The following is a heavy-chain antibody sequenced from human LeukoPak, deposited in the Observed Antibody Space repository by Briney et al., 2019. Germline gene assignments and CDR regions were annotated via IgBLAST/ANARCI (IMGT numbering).Heavy chain of an antibody. D-gene: IGHD3-10*01. CDR3: ATEVGYYASGTYGGDF. V-gene: IGHV3-30*02. Sequence: GGSLRLSCAASEFTFSSYGMHWVRQAPGKGLEWVAFIRYDGGNKYYADSVKGRFTISRDNAKNSLFLQMNSLRAEDTAVYYCATEVGYYASGTYGGDFWGQGTLVTVSS. CDR1: EFTFSSYG. CDR2: IRYDGGNK. J-gene: IGHJ4*02.